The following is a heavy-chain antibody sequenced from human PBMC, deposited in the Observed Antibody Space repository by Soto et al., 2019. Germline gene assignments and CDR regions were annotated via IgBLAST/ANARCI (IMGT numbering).Heavy chain of an antibody. CDR3: ARARIAAAGYGIDV. CDR1: GYTFTGYY. Sequence: ASVKVSCKASGYTFTGYYMHWVRQAPGQGLEWMGWINPNSGGTNYAQKFQGWVTMTRDTSISTAYMELSRLRSDDTAVYYCARARIAAAGYGIDVWGKGTTVTVSS. J-gene: IGHJ6*03. V-gene: IGHV1-2*04. D-gene: IGHD6-13*01. CDR2: INPNSGGT.